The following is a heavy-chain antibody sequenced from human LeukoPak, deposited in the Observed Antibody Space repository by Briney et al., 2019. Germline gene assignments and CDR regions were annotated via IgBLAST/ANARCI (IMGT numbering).Heavy chain of an antibody. Sequence: GGSLRLSCAASGFTFSSYEMNWVRQAPGKGLEWVAVISYDGSNKYYADSVKGRFTISRDNSKNTLYLQMNSLRAEDTAVYYCARDGRDGYNPANFDYWGQGTLVTVSS. V-gene: IGHV3-30*03. D-gene: IGHD5-24*01. CDR1: GFTFSSYE. J-gene: IGHJ4*02. CDR3: ARDGRDGYNPANFDY. CDR2: ISYDGSNK.